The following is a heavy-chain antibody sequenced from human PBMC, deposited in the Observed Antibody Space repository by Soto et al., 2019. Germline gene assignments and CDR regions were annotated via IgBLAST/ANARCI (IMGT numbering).Heavy chain of an antibody. Sequence: KAGGSLRLSCAASGFTFSSYSMNWVRQAPGKGLEWVSSISSSSSYIYYADSVKGRFTISRDNAKNSLYLQMNSLRAEDTAVYYCARSVAVASNWFDPWGQGTLVTVSS. CDR3: ARSVAVASNWFDP. V-gene: IGHV3-21*01. CDR1: GFTFSSYS. D-gene: IGHD6-19*01. J-gene: IGHJ5*02. CDR2: ISSSSSYI.